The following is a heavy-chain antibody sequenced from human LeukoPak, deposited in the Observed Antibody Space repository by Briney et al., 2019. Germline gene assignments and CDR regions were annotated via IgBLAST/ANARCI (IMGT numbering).Heavy chain of an antibody. CDR3: AREERGLAIDY. Sequence: PGGSLRLSCAASGFIFSNYAMHWVRQAPGKGLEYVSAISSSGDNTYYANSVKGRFTISRDNSKNTLFLQMGSRRAEDMAVYYCAREERGLAIDYWGQGTLVTVSS. CDR1: GFIFSNYA. J-gene: IGHJ4*02. V-gene: IGHV3-64*01. D-gene: IGHD5-12*01. CDR2: ISSSGDNT.